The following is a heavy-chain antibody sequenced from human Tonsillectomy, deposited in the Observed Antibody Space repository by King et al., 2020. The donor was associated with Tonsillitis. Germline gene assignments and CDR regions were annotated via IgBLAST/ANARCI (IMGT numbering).Heavy chain of an antibody. CDR3: ARDSYYYYMDV. CDR1: GFTVSTNY. V-gene: IGHV3-66*01. CDR2: IFAGGTT. Sequence: VQLVESEGGLVQPGGSLRLSCAASGFTVSTNYMSWVRQAPGKGLEWVSIIFAGGTTYYADSVKGRFTISRDNSKNTVYLQMNSLRAEDTAVYFCARDSYYYYMDVWGKGTTVTVSS. J-gene: IGHJ6*03.